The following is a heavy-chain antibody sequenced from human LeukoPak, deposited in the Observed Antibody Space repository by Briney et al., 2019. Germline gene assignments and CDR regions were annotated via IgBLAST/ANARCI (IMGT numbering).Heavy chain of an antibody. D-gene: IGHD3-22*01. J-gene: IGHJ4*02. CDR2: ISGSGGST. CDR1: GLTFSSYD. Sequence: GGSLRLSCAASGLTFSSYDMSWVRQAPGKGLEWVSAISGSGGSTYHADSVKGRFTISRDNSKNTLYLQMNSLRAEDTAVYYCAKDLDSSGYLGQIDYWGQGTLVTVSS. CDR3: AKDLDSSGYLGQIDY. V-gene: IGHV3-23*01.